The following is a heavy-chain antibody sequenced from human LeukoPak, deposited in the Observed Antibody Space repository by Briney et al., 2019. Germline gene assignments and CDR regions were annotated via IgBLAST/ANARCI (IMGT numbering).Heavy chain of an antibody. Sequence: SGGSLRLSCAASGFTFSSYSMNWVRQAPGKGLEWVAVISYDGSNKYYADSVKGRFTISRDNSKNTLYLQMNSLRAEDTAVYYCAKDGDYGGNYGMDVWGQGTTVTVSS. CDR1: GFTFSSYS. J-gene: IGHJ6*02. D-gene: IGHD4-23*01. V-gene: IGHV3-30*18. CDR3: AKDGDYGGNYGMDV. CDR2: ISYDGSNK.